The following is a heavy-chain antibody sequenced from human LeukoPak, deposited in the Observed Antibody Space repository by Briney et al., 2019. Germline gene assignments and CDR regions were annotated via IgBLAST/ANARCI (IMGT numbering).Heavy chain of an antibody. J-gene: IGHJ5*02. CDR1: GGTFSSYA. V-gene: IGHV1-69*04. CDR3: ARDPKYSSSSFDP. D-gene: IGHD6-6*01. Sequence: GASVKVSCKASGGTFSSYAISLVRQAPGQGLEWMGRIIPILGIANYAQKFQGRVTITADKSTSTAYMELSSLRSEDTAVYYCARDPKYSSSSFDPWGQGTLVTVSS. CDR2: IIPILGIA.